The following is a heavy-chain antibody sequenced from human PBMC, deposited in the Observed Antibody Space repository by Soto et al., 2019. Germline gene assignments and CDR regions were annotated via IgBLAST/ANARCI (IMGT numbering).Heavy chain of an antibody. D-gene: IGHD5-18*01. CDR1: GGSISSGGYY. Sequence: SETLSLTCTVSGGSISSGGYYWSWIRQHPGKGLEWIGYIYYSGSTYYNPSLKSRVTISVDTSKNQFSLKLSSVTAADTAVYYCAVDSAMGNYYYYGMDVWGQGTKVTVSS. J-gene: IGHJ6*02. V-gene: IGHV4-31*03. CDR3: AVDSAMGNYYYYGMDV. CDR2: IYYSGST.